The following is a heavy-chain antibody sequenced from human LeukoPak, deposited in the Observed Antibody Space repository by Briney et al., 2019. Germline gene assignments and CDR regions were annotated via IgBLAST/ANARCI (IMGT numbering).Heavy chain of an antibody. V-gene: IGHV1-69*13. CDR3: ARGPTYYYDSSGSHFDY. CDR1: GGTFSSYA. Sequence: SVEASCKASGGTFSSYAISWVRQAPGQGLEWMGGIIPIFGTANYAQKFQGRVTITADESTSTAYMELSSLRSEDTAVYYCARGPTYYYDSSGSHFDYWGQGTLVTVSS. CDR2: IIPIFGTA. D-gene: IGHD3-22*01. J-gene: IGHJ4*02.